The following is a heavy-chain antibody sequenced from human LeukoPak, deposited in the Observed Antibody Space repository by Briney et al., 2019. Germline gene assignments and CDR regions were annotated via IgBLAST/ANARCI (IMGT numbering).Heavy chain of an antibody. D-gene: IGHD2-21*01. CDR3: VQAPVTACRGAYCYPFDY. CDR1: GFTLSSHA. Sequence: PLRCLRLSCAASGFTLSSHAMSWVRQAPGKGLEWVSGITNSGNTYNTDSLKGGFTISRYSPQNTMFPQRNSLRPEEAAVYYCVQAPVTACRGAYCYPFDYWGQGTLVTVSS. V-gene: IGHV3-23*01. J-gene: IGHJ4*02. CDR2: ITNSGNT.